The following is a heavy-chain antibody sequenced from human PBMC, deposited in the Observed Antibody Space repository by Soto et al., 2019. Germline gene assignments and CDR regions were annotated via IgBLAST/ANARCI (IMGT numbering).Heavy chain of an antibody. CDR1: GFTFSSYA. CDR2: ISGSGGST. Sequence: GGSLRLSCAASGFTFSSYAMSWVRQAPGKGLEWVSAISGSGGSTYYADSVKGRFTISRDNSKNTLYLQMNSLRAEDTAVYYCARVRQFNYVGPDAFDIWGQGTMVTVSS. V-gene: IGHV3-23*01. D-gene: IGHD4-4*01. J-gene: IGHJ3*02. CDR3: ARVRQFNYVGPDAFDI.